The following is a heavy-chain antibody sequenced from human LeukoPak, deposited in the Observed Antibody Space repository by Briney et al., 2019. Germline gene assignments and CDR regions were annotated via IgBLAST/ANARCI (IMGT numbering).Heavy chain of an antibody. V-gene: IGHV1-18*01. CDR3: ARGSRRAGDYYYYYMDV. Sequence: ASVKVSCKASGYTFTSYGISWVRQAPGQGPEWMGWISAYNGNTNYAQKLQGRVTMTTDTSTSTAYMELRSLRSDDTAVYYCARGSRRAGDYYYYYMDVWGKGATVTISS. CDR2: ISAYNGNT. J-gene: IGHJ6*03. D-gene: IGHD3-10*01. CDR1: GYTFTSYG.